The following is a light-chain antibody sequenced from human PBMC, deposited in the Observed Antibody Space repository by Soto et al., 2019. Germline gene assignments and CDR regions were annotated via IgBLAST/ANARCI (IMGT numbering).Light chain of an antibody. J-gene: IGKJ5*01. Sequence: VMTQTQATMSVSLGERATLCCRASQSVSRNLARYQPTPGQAPRLLIYGAYTRATVIPARFSGSGSGTEFTLTPRSLQSEDFAVYYCQQYKDWPPIPVGQGTRLEI. V-gene: IGKV3-15*01. CDR3: QQYKDWPPIP. CDR2: GAY. CDR1: QSVSRN.